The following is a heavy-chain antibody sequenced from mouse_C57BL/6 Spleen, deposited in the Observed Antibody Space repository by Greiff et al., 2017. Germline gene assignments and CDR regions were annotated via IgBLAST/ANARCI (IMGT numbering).Heavy chain of an antibody. D-gene: IGHD1-1*01. CDR2: IDPEDGDT. CDR1: GFNIKDYY. J-gene: IGHJ1*03. V-gene: IGHV14-1*01. CDR3: TTGYYGSSWYFDV. Sequence: EVQLVESGAELVRPGASVKLSCTASGFNIKDYYMHWVKQRPEQGLEWIGRIDPEDGDTEYAPKFQGKATMTADTSSNTAYLQLSSLTSADTAVYYCTTGYYGSSWYFDVWGTGTTVTVSS.